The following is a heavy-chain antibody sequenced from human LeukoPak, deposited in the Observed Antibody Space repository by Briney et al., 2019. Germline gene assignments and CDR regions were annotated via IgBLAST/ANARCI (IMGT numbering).Heavy chain of an antibody. CDR2: INPNSGGT. Sequence: ASVKVSCKASGYTFTGYYMQWVRQAPGQGLERMGWINPNSGGTNYAQKFQGRVTMTRDTSISTAYMELSRLRSDDTAVYYCAREDIVVVPAALYYYYGMDVWGQGTTVTVSS. V-gene: IGHV1-2*02. J-gene: IGHJ6*02. CDR3: AREDIVVVPAALYYYYGMDV. CDR1: GYTFTGYY. D-gene: IGHD2-2*01.